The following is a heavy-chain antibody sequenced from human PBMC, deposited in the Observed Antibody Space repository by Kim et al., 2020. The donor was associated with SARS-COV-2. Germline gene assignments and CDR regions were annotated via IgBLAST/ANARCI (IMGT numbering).Heavy chain of an antibody. CDR3: ARSTYIYGSGSCPGGFDP. J-gene: IGHJ5*02. V-gene: IGHV4-30-4*01. CDR2: IYYSGST. Sequence: SETLSLTCTVSGGPISNGDYYWSWIRQPPGKGLEWIGYIYYSGSTYYNPSLKSRVTISVDTSRNQFSLKLSSVTAADTAVYYCARSTYIYGSGSCPGGFDPWGQGTLVTVSS. CDR1: GGPISNGDYY. D-gene: IGHD3-10*01.